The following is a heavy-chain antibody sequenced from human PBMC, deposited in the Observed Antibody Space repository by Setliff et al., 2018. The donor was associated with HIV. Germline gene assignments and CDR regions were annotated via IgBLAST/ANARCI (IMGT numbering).Heavy chain of an antibody. V-gene: IGHV4-39*01. Sequence: PSETLSLTCTVSGGFISSSSYYWAWIRQPPGKGLEWVGHIYHTGSTYYNPSLKSRVSISVATSKNQFSLNIYSVTAADTAVYYCARLGAVAGPFGRFDPWGQGTLVTVSS. CDR2: IYHTGST. J-gene: IGHJ5*02. CDR1: GGFISSSSYY. CDR3: ARLGAVAGPFGRFDP. D-gene: IGHD6-19*01.